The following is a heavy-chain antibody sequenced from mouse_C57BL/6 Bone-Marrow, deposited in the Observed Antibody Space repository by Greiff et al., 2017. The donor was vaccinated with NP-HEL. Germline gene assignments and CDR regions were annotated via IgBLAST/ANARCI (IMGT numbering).Heavy chain of an antibody. D-gene: IGHD2-4*01. CDR3: ARMGLRLPYYFDY. CDR2: INPSSGYT. J-gene: IGHJ2*01. Sequence: QVQLQQPGAELVRPGSSVKLSCKASGYTFTSYWMHWVKQRPGQGLEWIGYINPSSGYTKYNQKFKDKATLTADKSSSTAYMQLSSLTYEDSAVYYCARMGLRLPYYFDYWGQGTTLTVSS. CDR1: GYTFTSYW. V-gene: IGHV1-7*01.